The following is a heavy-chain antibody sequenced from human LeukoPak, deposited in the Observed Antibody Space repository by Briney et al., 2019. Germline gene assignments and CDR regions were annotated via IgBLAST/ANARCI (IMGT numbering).Heavy chain of an antibody. CDR3: ARGISGWSPGTIFDY. CDR2: ISSSSSYI. V-gene: IGHV3-21*01. Sequence: GGSLRLSCAASGFTFSSYSMNLVRQAPGKGLEWVSSISSSSSYIYYADSVKGRFTISRDNAKNSLYLQMNSLRAEDTAVYYCARGISGWSPGTIFDYWGQGTLVTVSS. D-gene: IGHD6-19*01. J-gene: IGHJ4*02. CDR1: GFTFSSYS.